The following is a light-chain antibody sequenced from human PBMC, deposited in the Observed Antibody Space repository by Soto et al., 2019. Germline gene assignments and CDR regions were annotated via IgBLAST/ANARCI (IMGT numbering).Light chain of an antibody. J-gene: IGKJ2*01. CDR2: AAS. CDR3: QQSFRTPVT. CDR1: QSISNF. Sequence: DIQMTQSPSSLSASVGDRVTITCRASQSISNFLNWYQQKPGKAPKVQIYAASTLQSGVPSRFSGSGSGTDFTLTISSLQPEDFATYYCQQSFRTPVTFGQGNKLEIK. V-gene: IGKV1-39*01.